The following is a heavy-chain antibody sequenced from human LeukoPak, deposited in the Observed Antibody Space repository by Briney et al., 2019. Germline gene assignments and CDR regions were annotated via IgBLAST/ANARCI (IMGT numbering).Heavy chain of an antibody. V-gene: IGHV3-7*01. CDR2: IKQDGSET. Sequence: GGSLRLSCAASGFTFSRYWMSWVRQVPGKGLEWVANIKQDGSETTYADSVRGRFTIFRDNAKDSVYLQMNSLRAEDSATYYCVREGFYSFDFWGQGTLVTVSS. CDR1: GFTFSRYW. CDR3: VREGFYSFDF. J-gene: IGHJ4*01.